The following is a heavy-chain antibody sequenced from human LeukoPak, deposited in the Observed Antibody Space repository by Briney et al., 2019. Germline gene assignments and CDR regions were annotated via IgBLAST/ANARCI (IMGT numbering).Heavy chain of an antibody. CDR3: TRSPSLGGNYWGFDY. Sequence: GGSLRLSCAASGFTFISYWMHWLRQEPRKGLVWVSRLSPDGSSSIYADSVKGRFTVSRDNAKNTVYMQMNSLRAEDTAVYYCTRSPSLGGNYWGFDYWGQGTLVTVSS. J-gene: IGHJ4*02. CDR1: GFTFISYW. V-gene: IGHV3-74*01. CDR2: LSPDGSSS. D-gene: IGHD1-26*01.